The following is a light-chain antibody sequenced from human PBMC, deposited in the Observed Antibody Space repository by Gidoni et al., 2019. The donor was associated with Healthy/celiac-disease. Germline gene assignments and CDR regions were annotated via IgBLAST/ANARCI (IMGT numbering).Light chain of an antibody. CDR2: GAS. V-gene: IGKV3-15*01. Sequence: IVITQSPATLSVSPGASATLSCRASQSVSSNLAWYQQKPGQAPRLLIYGASTRATGIPSRFSGSGSGTELTLTISSLQSEDFAVYYCQQYNNWPGTFGQGTKVEIK. J-gene: IGKJ1*01. CDR1: QSVSSN. CDR3: QQYNNWPGT.